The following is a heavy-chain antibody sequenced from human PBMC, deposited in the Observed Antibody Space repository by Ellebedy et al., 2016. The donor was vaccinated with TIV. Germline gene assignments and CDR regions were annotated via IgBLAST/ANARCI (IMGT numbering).Heavy chain of an antibody. J-gene: IGHJ4*02. CDR3: AKARDRSLDQ. Sequence: MPSATLSLTCTVSGGAFPGFLCIWIRQAPGRGLEWLGYVFYTGNTYYNPSLRSRVAMSVDTSKNQFSLSLTSVTAADTAVYYCAKARDRSLDQWGQGTPVTVSS. CDR1: GGAFPGFL. CDR2: VFYTGNT. V-gene: IGHV4-59*12. D-gene: IGHD1-14*01.